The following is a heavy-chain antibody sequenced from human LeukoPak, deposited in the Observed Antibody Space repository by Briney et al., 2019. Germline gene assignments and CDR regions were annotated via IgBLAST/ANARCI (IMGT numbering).Heavy chain of an antibody. D-gene: IGHD6-13*01. CDR2: IYYSGST. Sequence: SETLSLTCTVSGGSISSYYWSWIRQPPGKGLEWIGYIYYSGSTNYNPSLKSRVTISVDTSKNQFSLKLSSVTPADTAVYYCARHGAMSSSWLKDYYGMDVWGQGTTVTVSS. CDR1: GGSISSYY. J-gene: IGHJ6*02. CDR3: ARHGAMSSSWLKDYYGMDV. V-gene: IGHV4-59*01.